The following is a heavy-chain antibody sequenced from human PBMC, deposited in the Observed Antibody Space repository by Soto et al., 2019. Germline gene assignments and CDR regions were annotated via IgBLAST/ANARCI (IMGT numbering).Heavy chain of an antibody. CDR2: ISDDGTKK. D-gene: IGHD5-12*01. V-gene: IGHV3-30-3*01. J-gene: IGHJ4*02. Sequence: QVQLVESGGGVVQPGRSLRLSCAASGFTFSEYALQWVRQAPGKGLEWVAVISDDGTKKYYAVSVRGRFTISRDNSKNTVNLQLNSLRPDDTAVYFCATASRSGYDTPPDSWGQGTLVTVSS. CDR3: ATASRSGYDTPPDS. CDR1: GFTFSEYA.